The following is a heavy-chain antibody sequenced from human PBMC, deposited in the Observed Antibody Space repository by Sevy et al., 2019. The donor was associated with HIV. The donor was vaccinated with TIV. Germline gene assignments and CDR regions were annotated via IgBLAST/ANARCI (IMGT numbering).Heavy chain of an antibody. Sequence: GGSLRLSCTASGFTFSSYAMTWVRQAPGKGLEWVSVTNGRGSSTYYADSVKGRFTISRDNSKNTLYLQMDSLRGEDTAVYYCARNLSPSGAFDIWGQGTRVTVSS. CDR3: ARNLSPSGAFDI. J-gene: IGHJ3*02. D-gene: IGHD6-25*01. V-gene: IGHV3-23*01. CDR2: TNGRGSST. CDR1: GFTFSSYA.